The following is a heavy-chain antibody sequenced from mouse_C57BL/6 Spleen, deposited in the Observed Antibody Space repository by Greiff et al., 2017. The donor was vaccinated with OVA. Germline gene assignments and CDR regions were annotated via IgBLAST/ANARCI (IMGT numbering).Heavy chain of an antibody. CDR3: TRVGGSRYYFDY. D-gene: IGHD1-1*01. V-gene: IGHV5-9-1*02. J-gene: IGHJ2*01. CDR2: ISSGGDYI. Sequence: KVEESGEGLVKPGGSLKLSCAASGFTFSSYAMSWVRQTPEKRLEWVAYISSGGDYIYYADTVKGRFTISRDNARNTLYLQMSSLKSEDTAMYYCTRVGGSRYYFDYWGQGTTLTVSS. CDR1: GFTFSSYA.